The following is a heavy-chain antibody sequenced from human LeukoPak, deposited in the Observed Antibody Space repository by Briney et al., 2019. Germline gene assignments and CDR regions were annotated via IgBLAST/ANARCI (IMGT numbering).Heavy chain of an antibody. D-gene: IGHD6-19*01. Sequence: GGSLRLSCAASGFTFSSYSMNWVRQAPGKGLEWVSYISSSSSTIYYAVSVKGRFTISRDNAKNSLYLQMNSLRAEDTAVYYCARDLIAGSGWYDYFDYWGQGTLVTVSS. CDR2: ISSSSSTI. J-gene: IGHJ4*02. V-gene: IGHV3-48*04. CDR3: ARDLIAGSGWYDYFDY. CDR1: GFTFSSYS.